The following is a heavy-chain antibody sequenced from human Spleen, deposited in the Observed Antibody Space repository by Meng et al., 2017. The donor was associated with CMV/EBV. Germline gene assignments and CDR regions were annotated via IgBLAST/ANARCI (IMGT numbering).Heavy chain of an antibody. J-gene: IGHJ4*02. D-gene: IGHD2-2*01. Sequence: GESLKISCAASGFTFSSFAMNWVRQAPGKGLEWVSYISGSGGPIYYADSMKGRFTISRDNAKNSLYLQMNSLRVEDTAVYYCARDFCSSISCRFDYWGQGTLVTVSS. CDR1: GFTFSSFA. CDR3: ARDFCSSISCRFDY. CDR2: ISGSGGPI. V-gene: IGHV3-48*04.